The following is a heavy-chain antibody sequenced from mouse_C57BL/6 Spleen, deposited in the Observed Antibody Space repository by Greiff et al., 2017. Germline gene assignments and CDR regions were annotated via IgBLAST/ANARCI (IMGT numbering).Heavy chain of an antibody. V-gene: IGHV3-6*01. Sequence: ESGPGLVKPSQSLSLTCSVTGYSITSGHYWNWIRQFPGNQLEWMGYISYDGSNNYNPSLKNRISITRDTSKNQFFLKLNSVTTEDTATYYCARHIDYDGVWDYWGQGTTLTVSS. D-gene: IGHD2-4*01. CDR3: ARHIDYDGVWDY. CDR1: GYSITSGHY. J-gene: IGHJ2*01. CDR2: ISYDGSN.